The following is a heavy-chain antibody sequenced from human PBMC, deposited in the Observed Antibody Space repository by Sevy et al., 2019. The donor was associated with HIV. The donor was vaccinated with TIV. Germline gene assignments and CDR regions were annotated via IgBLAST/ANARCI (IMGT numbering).Heavy chain of an antibody. CDR3: AIAHSADYYDSGAFHL. CDR1: GFSFSHYS. CDR2: MSYNSNFI. J-gene: IGHJ3*01. V-gene: IGHV3-21*06. D-gene: IGHD3-22*01. Sequence: GSLRLSCTVTGFTFSGFSFSHYSMNWVRQAPGRRLEWVSSMSYNSNFIFYADPVKGRFTISRDDAKNSLFLLMDSLRAEDTAMYYCAIAHSADYYDSGAFHLWGRGTMVTVSS.